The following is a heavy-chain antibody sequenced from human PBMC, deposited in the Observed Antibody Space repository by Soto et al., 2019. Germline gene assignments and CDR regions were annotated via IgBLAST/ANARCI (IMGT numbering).Heavy chain of an antibody. CDR3: ARAAGYDHYYYYMDV. Sequence: ASVKVSCKASGYTLTSYDINWVRQATGQGLEWMGWMNPNSGNTGYAQKLQGRDTMTRNTSISTAYMELSSLRSEDTAVYYCARAAGYDHYYYYMDVWGKGTTVTVSS. CDR1: GYTLTSYD. CDR2: MNPNSGNT. J-gene: IGHJ6*03. D-gene: IGHD3-9*01. V-gene: IGHV1-8*01.